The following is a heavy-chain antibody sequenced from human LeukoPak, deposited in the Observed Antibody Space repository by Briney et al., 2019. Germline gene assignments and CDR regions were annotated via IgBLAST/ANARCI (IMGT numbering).Heavy chain of an antibody. Sequence: DPSETLSLTCTVSGGSMRDNYWTWLRQSPGKELEFIGYIYSTGDTYYNPSLQSRVTISVDTSKNHFSLQLRSVTAADTALYYCARVILVRSVLRGYYFDYWGQGTLVTVSS. CDR2: IYSTGDT. CDR3: ARVILVRSVLRGYYFDY. V-gene: IGHV4-59*01. J-gene: IGHJ4*02. D-gene: IGHD3-10*01. CDR1: GGSMRDNY.